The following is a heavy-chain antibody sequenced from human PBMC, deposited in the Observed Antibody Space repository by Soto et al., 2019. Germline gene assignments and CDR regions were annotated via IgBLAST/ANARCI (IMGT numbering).Heavy chain of an antibody. J-gene: IGHJ4*02. CDR3: ARYRREAVAGYTLDN. D-gene: IGHD6-13*01. Sequence: SETLSLTCTVSVGSISSNYWTWIRQPPGKGLEWSGYVYNSGSTNYNPSLKSQVTISEETSKSQFPMKVNSMTAADTAVYYCARYRREAVAGYTLDNWGQGILVTVSS. CDR2: VYNSGST. CDR1: VGSISSNY. V-gene: IGHV4-59*01.